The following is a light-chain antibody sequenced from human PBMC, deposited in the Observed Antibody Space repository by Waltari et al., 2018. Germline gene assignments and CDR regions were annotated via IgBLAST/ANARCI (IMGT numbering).Light chain of an antibody. J-gene: IGLJ3*02. CDR2: DVS. CDR3: SSYTRSSTWV. V-gene: IGLV2-14*03. Sequence: QSALTQPASVSGSPGQSNTISCTGTSNDVGGYNYVSWYQQHPGKAPKLMIYDVSNRPSGVSNRFSGSKSGNTASLTISGLQAEDEADYYCSSYTRSSTWVFGGGTKLTVL. CDR1: SNDVGGYNY.